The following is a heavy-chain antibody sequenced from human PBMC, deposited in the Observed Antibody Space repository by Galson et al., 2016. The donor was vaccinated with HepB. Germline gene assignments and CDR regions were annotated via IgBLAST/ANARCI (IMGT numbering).Heavy chain of an antibody. CDR2: ITPSGGST. Sequence: SVKVSCKASGYTFTTYYMHWVRKAPGQGFEWMGIITPSGGSTNYVQKFQGRVTMTRDTSTSTFYMELSSLRSEDTAVYYCARDLSIFKVVPDAFDIWGQGTVVTVSS. V-gene: IGHV1-46*01. J-gene: IGHJ3*02. D-gene: IGHD3-3*02. CDR3: ARDLSIFKVVPDAFDI. CDR1: GYTFTTYY.